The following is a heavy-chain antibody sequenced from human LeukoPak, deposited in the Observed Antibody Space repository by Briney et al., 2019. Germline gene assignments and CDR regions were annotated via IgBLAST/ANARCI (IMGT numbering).Heavy chain of an antibody. CDR1: GFTVTSSY. CDR3: ARGSDSSGYYYEY. Sequence: GGSLRLSCAASGFTVTSSYISWVRLAPGKGLEWVSVIYSGGTTSYSDSVKGRFTVSRDTSKNTVFLQMNSLKTEDTAVYYCARGSDSSGYYYEYWGQGTLVTVSS. CDR2: IYSGGTT. J-gene: IGHJ4*02. V-gene: IGHV3-66*01. D-gene: IGHD3-22*01.